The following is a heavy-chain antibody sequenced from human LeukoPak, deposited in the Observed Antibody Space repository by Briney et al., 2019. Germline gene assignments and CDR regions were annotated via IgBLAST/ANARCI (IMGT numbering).Heavy chain of an antibody. Sequence: GGSLRLSCAASGFAFSDYYMTWIRQAPGKGLECISYISSSGSTIYYADSVKGRFTISRDNAKNSLYLQMNSLRAEDTAVYYCARAVVRQQLAQDSQHWGQGTLVTVSS. CDR1: GFAFSDYY. J-gene: IGHJ1*01. D-gene: IGHD6-13*01. V-gene: IGHV3-11*04. CDR3: ARAVVRQQLAQDSQH. CDR2: ISSSGSTI.